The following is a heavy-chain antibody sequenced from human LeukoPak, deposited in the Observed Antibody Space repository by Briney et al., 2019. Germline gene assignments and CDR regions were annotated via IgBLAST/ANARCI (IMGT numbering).Heavy chain of an antibody. CDR3: ARKVGATGDAFDI. V-gene: IGHV1-69*13. J-gene: IGHJ3*02. CDR1: GGTFSSYA. CDR2: IIPIFGTA. Sequence: RRASVKVSCKASGGTFSSYAISWVQQAPGQGLEWMGGIIPIFGTANYAQKFQGRVTITADESTSTAYMELSSLRSEDTAVYYCARKVGATGDAFDIWGQGTMVTVSS. D-gene: IGHD1-26*01.